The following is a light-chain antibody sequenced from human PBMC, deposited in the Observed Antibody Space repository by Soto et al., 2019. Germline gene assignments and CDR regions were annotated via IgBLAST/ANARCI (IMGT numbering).Light chain of an antibody. V-gene: IGLV2-8*01. Sequence: QSALTQPPSASGSPGQSVTITCTGTSSDVGGYNYVAWYQQHPGKAPKFIIYEVNKRPSGVPNRFSGSKSGNTASLTVSGLQAEDEAEYYCSSYAGSNNFVVFGGGTKLTAL. CDR1: SSDVGGYNY. CDR2: EVN. J-gene: IGLJ2*01. CDR3: SSYAGSNNFVV.